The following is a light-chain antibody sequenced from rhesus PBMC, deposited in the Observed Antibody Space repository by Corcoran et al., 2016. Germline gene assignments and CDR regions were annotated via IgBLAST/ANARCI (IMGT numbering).Light chain of an antibody. CDR1: QRVYIN. V-gene: IGKV3-42*03. CDR2: TAS. Sequence: EIVMTQSPATLSLSPGERATLSCRADQRVYINLAWYQQKPGQAPNLVIYTASSRATGIPDRFSGRGSGTDFTLTISSLQPEDFAIYYWQQYSDWPLTFGGGTKVEIK. J-gene: IGKJ4*01. CDR3: QQYSDWPLT.